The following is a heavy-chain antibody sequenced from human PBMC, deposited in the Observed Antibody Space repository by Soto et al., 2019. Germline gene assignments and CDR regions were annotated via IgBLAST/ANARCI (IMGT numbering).Heavy chain of an antibody. J-gene: IGHJ4*02. Sequence: GGSLRLSCAASGFTFSSYGMHWVRQAPGKGLEWVAVIWYDGSNKYYADSVKGRFTISRDNSKNTLYLQMNSLRAEDTAVYYCARGLIAARHPYFDYSGQVTMVTVSS. CDR1: GFTFSSYG. D-gene: IGHD6-6*01. CDR3: ARGLIAARHPYFDY. V-gene: IGHV3-33*01. CDR2: IWYDGSNK.